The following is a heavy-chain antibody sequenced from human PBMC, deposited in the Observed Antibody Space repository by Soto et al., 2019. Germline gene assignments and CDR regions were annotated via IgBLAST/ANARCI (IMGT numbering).Heavy chain of an antibody. D-gene: IGHD5-12*01. Sequence: QVQLVQSGAEVKKPGSSVKVSCKASGGTFSSYTISWVRQAPGQGLEWMGRIIPILGIANYAQKFQGRVTITADKSTSTRYMELSSLRSEDTAVYYCAREVLPQDIVATTYWYFDLWGRGTLVTVSS. V-gene: IGHV1-69*08. CDR3: AREVLPQDIVATTYWYFDL. J-gene: IGHJ2*01. CDR2: IIPILGIA. CDR1: GGTFSSYT.